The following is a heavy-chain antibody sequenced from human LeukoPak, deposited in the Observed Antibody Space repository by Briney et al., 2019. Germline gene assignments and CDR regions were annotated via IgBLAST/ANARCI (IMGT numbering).Heavy chain of an antibody. CDR1: GFTFSSYA. D-gene: IGHD1-1*01. CDR3: ARPGSDDAFDI. J-gene: IGHJ3*02. Sequence: GGSLRLSCAASGFTFSSYAMHWVRQAPGKGLEWVAVISYDGSNKYYADSVKGRFTISRDNSKNTLYLQMNSLRAEDTAVYYCARPGSDDAFDIWGQGTMVTVSS. V-gene: IGHV3-30*14. CDR2: ISYDGSNK.